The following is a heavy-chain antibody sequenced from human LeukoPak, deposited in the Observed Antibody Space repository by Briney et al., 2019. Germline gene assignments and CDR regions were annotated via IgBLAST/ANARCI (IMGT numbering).Heavy chain of an antibody. V-gene: IGHV3-15*01. CDR2: IKSKTDGGTT. CDR3: TTIAAAGQYDY. Sequence: GGSLRLSCAASGFTFSDAWMSWVRQAPGKGLEWVGRIKSKTDGGTTDYAAPVKGRFTISRDDSKNTLYLQMNSLKTEDTAVYYCTTIAAAGQYDYWGQGTLITVSS. D-gene: IGHD6-13*01. J-gene: IGHJ4*02. CDR1: GFTFSDAW.